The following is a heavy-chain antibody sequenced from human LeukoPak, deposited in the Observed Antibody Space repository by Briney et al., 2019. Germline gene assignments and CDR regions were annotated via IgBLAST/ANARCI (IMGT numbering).Heavy chain of an antibody. CDR3: VRDRDWACDF. V-gene: IGHV3-7*03. Sequence: GGSLRLSCTVSGFTFSRHWMRWVRQTPEKALEWVADIKEDGGYKNRVDSVKGRFTISRDNAKNTLYLQMNNLRVEDTAMYFCVRDRDWACDFWGQGTLVTVSS. J-gene: IGHJ4*02. D-gene: IGHD3/OR15-3a*01. CDR1: GFTFSRHW. CDR2: IKEDGGYK.